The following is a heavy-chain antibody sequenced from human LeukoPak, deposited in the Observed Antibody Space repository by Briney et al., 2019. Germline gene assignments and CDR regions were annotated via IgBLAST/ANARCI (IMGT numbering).Heavy chain of an antibody. Sequence: SQTLSLTCTVSGGSISSGAHYWSWIRQHPGKGLEWIGYINYSGSTYYNPSLKSRATISADTSKNQFSLKLSSVTAADTAVYYCARGGSGEGYWGQGTLVTVSS. CDR1: GGSISSGAHY. D-gene: IGHD3-10*01. CDR2: INYSGST. CDR3: ARGGSGEGY. V-gene: IGHV4-31*03. J-gene: IGHJ4*02.